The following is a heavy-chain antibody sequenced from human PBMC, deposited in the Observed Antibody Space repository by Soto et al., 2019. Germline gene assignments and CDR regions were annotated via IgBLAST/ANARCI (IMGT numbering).Heavy chain of an antibody. CDR2: INPKKGEI. Sequence: ASVKVSCKTSGYTFTDYFMHWVRQAPGQGLEWMGWINPKKGEINYAQSFQGRVTMTRDTSIRTVYMELSRLTSDDTGVFYCARDGRGRDDDILTGSDAFDIWGQGTMVPVSS. D-gene: IGHD3-9*01. CDR3: ARDGRGRDDDILTGSDAFDI. V-gene: IGHV1-2*02. J-gene: IGHJ3*02. CDR1: GYTFTDYF.